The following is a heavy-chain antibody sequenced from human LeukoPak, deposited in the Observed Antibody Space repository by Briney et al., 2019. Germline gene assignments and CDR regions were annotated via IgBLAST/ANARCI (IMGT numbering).Heavy chain of an antibody. V-gene: IGHV3-30*18. CDR1: GFTFSSYG. J-gene: IGHJ4*02. CDR2: ISYDGSNK. D-gene: IGHD3-9*01. CDR3: AKDKRLYYDILTGPLDY. Sequence: GGSLRLSCAASGFTFSSYGMHWVRQAPGKGLEWVAVISYDGSNKYYADSVKGRFTISRDNSKNTLYLQMNSLRAEDTAVYYCAKDKRLYYDILTGPLDYWGQGTLVTVSS.